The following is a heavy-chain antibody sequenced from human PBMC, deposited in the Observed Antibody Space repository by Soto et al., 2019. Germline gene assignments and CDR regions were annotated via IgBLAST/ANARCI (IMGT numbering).Heavy chain of an antibody. CDR1: GGTFSSYA. V-gene: IGHV1-69*13. CDR2: IIPIFGAA. Sequence: ASLKVSCRASGGTFSSYAIILVRPAPGQGLEWMGGIIPIFGAASYAQKFQGRVTSTADESTSTVYMERSSLRSEDTAVDYCAREERTVLRYFGWPSGSMDVWGQGTTVTV. J-gene: IGHJ6*02. CDR3: AREERTVLRYFGWPSGSMDV. D-gene: IGHD3-9*01.